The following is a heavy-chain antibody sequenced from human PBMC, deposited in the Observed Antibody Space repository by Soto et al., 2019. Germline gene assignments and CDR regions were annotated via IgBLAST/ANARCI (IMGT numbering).Heavy chain of an antibody. Sequence: QITLKESGPTLLKPTQTLTLTCTFSWFSLSTNGVGVGWIRQPPGKALEWLALIYWDDDKRYSPSLKSRLTITKDTTKNQMVLTMTHMGPVDTATSYCAHGRVDTVLATEYWGQGILVTVSS. CDR2: IYWDDDK. J-gene: IGHJ4*02. CDR3: AHGRVDTVLATEY. D-gene: IGHD5-18*01. V-gene: IGHV2-5*02. CDR1: WFSLSTNGVG.